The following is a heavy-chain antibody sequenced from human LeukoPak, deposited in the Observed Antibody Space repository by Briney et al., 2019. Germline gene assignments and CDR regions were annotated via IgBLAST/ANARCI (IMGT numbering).Heavy chain of an antibody. D-gene: IGHD2-2*01. CDR2: ISAYNGNT. J-gene: IGHJ6*02. CDR1: GYTFTGYY. CDR3: ARDELQYCSSTSCDYGMDV. Sequence: GASVKVSCKASGYTFTGYYMHWVRQAPGQGLEWMGWISAYNGNTNYAQKLQGRVTMTTDTSTSTAYMELRSLRSDDTAVYYCARDELQYCSSTSCDYGMDVWGQGTTVTVSS. V-gene: IGHV1-18*04.